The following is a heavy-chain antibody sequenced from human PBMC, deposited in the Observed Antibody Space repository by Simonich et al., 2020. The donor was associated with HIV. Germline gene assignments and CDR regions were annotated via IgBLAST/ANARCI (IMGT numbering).Heavy chain of an antibody. J-gene: IGHJ1*01. Sequence: EVQLVESGGGLVQPGGSLRLSCAASGFTFSSYEMNWVRQAPGTGLEWVSYMSSSDSTIYYADSVKGLFTISRDNAKNSLYLQMNSLRAEDTAVYYCARVWGGDYSALQYWRQGTLVTVSS. CDR2: MSSSDSTI. CDR1: GFTFSSYE. V-gene: IGHV3-48*03. CDR3: ARVWGGDYSALQY. D-gene: IGHD3-16*01.